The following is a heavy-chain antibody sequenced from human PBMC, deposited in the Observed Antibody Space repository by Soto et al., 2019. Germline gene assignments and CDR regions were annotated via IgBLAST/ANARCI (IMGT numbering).Heavy chain of an antibody. CDR3: AAQVERFLEWLRLSGGYFDY. D-gene: IGHD3-3*01. Sequence: GGSLRLSCAASGFTFSSYAMSWVRQAPGKGLEWVSAISGSGGSTYYADSVKGRFTISRDNSKNTLYLQMNSLRAEDTAVYYCAAQVERFLEWLRLSGGYFDYWGQGTLVTVSS. J-gene: IGHJ4*02. V-gene: IGHV3-23*01. CDR2: ISGSGGST. CDR1: GFTFSSYA.